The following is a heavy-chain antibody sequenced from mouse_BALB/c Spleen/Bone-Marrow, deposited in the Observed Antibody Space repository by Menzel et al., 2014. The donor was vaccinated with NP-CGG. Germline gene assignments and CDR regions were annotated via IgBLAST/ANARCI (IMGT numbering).Heavy chain of an antibody. CDR1: GYSFSNYW. D-gene: IGHD1-1*01. Sequence: QVQLQQSGAELVRPGSSVKISCKSSGYSFSNYWMHWMKQRPGQGLEWIGQIYPGDGGTNYNGKFKGKATLTADKSSSTAYMQLSSLTSEDSAVYFCASRGDYSYAMDYWGQGTSVTVSS. J-gene: IGHJ4*01. V-gene: IGHV1-80*01. CDR3: ASRGDYSYAMDY. CDR2: IYPGDGGT.